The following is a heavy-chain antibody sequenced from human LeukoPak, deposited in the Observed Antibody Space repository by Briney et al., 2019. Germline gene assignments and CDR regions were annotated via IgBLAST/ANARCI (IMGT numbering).Heavy chain of an antibody. CDR2: IYYSGST. Sequence: SETLSLTCTVSGGSISSYYWSWIRQPPGKGLEWIGYIYYSGSTNYNPSLKSRVTMSVDTSKNQFSLKLSSVTAADTAVYYCASQMEGVINYFDYWGQETLVTVSS. CDR1: GGSISSYY. CDR3: ASQMEGVINYFDY. J-gene: IGHJ4*02. V-gene: IGHV4-59*12. D-gene: IGHD3-10*01.